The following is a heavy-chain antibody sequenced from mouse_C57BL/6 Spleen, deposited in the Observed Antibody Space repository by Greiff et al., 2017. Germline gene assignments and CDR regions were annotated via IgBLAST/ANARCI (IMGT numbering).Heavy chain of an antibody. CDR3: TKGYGYFDY. J-gene: IGHJ2*01. CDR1: GFTFSDYG. CDR2: ISSGSSTI. V-gene: IGHV5-17*01. D-gene: IGHD2-2*01. Sequence: EVNVVESGGGLVKPGGSLKLSCAASGFTFSDYGMHWVRQAPEKGLEWVAYISSGSSTIYYADTVKGRFTISRDNAKNTLFLQMTSLRAEDTAMYYCTKGYGYFDYWGQGTTLTVSS.